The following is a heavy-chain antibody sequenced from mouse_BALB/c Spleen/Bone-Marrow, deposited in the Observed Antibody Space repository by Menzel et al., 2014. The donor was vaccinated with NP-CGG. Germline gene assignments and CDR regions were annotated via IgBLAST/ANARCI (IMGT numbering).Heavy chain of an antibody. Sequence: VKLVESGAELMKPGASVKISCKATGYTFSNYWIERIKQRPGHGLEWIGEILPGSGRTNYNEKFKGKATFTADTSSNTAYMQLSSLTSEDSAVYYCARPMTRDYYAMDYWGQGTSVTVSS. J-gene: IGHJ4*01. CDR3: ARPMTRDYYAMDY. CDR1: GYTFSNYW. V-gene: IGHV1-9*01. D-gene: IGHD2-13*01. CDR2: ILPGSGRT.